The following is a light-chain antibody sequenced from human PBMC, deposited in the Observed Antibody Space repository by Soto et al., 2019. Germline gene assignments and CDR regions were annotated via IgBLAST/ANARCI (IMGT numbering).Light chain of an antibody. CDR3: QHYNSYSEFT. V-gene: IGKV1-5*03. Sequence: DIQMTQSPSTLSASVGDRVTITCRASQTINNWLAWYQQKPGKAPKLLIYKASTLESGFPSRFSGSGSGTEFTLTISCLQPDDFAPYYCQHYNSYSEFTFGHGTKVDI. J-gene: IGKJ3*01. CDR1: QTINNW. CDR2: KAS.